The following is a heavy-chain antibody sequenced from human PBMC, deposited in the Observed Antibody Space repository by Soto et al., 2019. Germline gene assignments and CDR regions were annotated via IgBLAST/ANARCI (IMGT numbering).Heavy chain of an antibody. Sequence: QVRLVQSGAEVKEPGDSVRVSCEASGYTFTAYHIHWERQAPGQGLEWMGWINPKFGDTTYAQDFQGSVSMTRDMAISTVYMELSRLTSDDTAIYYCARNMDYYYGRGSGNGHGVWGQGTTVTVFS. V-gene: IGHV1-2*02. CDR1: GYTFTAYH. CDR2: INPKFGDT. CDR3: ARNMDYYYGRGSGNGHGV. J-gene: IGHJ6*02. D-gene: IGHD3-10*02.